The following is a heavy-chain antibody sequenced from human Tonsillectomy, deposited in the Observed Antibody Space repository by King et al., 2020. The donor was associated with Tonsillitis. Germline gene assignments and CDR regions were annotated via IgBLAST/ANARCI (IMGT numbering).Heavy chain of an antibody. Sequence: VQLQESGPGLVKPSETLSLTCTVSGGSISSYFWSWIRPPPGKGLEWIGYVFYSGSTKYYPSLKSRVTISVDSSKNQFSLKLSSVTAADTAVYYCARGGRSGFPFDFWGQGTLVTVSS. J-gene: IGHJ4*02. V-gene: IGHV4-59*01. CDR1: GGSISSYF. CDR3: ARGGRSGFPFDF. CDR2: VFYSGST. D-gene: IGHD3-3*01.